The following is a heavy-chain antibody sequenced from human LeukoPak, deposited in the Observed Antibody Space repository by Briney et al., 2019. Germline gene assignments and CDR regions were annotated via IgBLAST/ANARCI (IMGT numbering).Heavy chain of an antibody. CDR3: ARSPGTYAFDI. V-gene: IGHV1-8*01. CDR1: GYTFTSYD. Sequence: ASVKVSCKASGYTFTSYDINWVRQATGQGLEWMGWMNPNSGNTGYAQKFQGRVTMTRNTSISTAYMELSRLRSDGTAVYYCARSPGTYAFDIWGQGTMVTVSS. CDR2: MNPNSGNT. J-gene: IGHJ3*02.